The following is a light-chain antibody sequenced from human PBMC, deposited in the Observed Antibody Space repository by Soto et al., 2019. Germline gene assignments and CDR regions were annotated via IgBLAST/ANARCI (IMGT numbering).Light chain of an antibody. J-gene: IGLJ2*01. V-gene: IGLV2-8*01. Sequence: QSALTQPPSASGSPGQSVSISCTGTSSDVGGYNFVSWYQQHPGKAPKLMIYDVTKRPSGVPDRFSGSKSGNTASLTVSGLQAEDEADYYCTSYAGSNIPVVFGGGTQLTVL. CDR3: TSYAGSNIPVV. CDR1: SSDVGGYNF. CDR2: DVT.